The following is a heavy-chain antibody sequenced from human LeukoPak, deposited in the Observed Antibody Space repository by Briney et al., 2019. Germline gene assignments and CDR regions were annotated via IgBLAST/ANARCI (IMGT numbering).Heavy chain of an antibody. D-gene: IGHD3-22*01. Sequence: GASVKVSCKASGYTFTNYYIHWVRQAPGQGLEWMGVINPSGGNTDYAQKFQGRVTMTRDTSTTTVYMELSSLRSEDTAVYYCARESVPYYYDSSGYRKHWYFDLWGRGTLVTVSS. J-gene: IGHJ2*01. V-gene: IGHV1-46*01. CDR1: GYTFTNYY. CDR3: ARESVPYYYDSSGYRKHWYFDL. CDR2: INPSGGNT.